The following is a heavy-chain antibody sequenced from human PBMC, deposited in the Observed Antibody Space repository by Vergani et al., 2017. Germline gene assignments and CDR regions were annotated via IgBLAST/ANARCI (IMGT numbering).Heavy chain of an antibody. CDR2: IYTSGST. CDR1: GGSISSGSYY. D-gene: IGHD1-26*01. V-gene: IGHV4-61*02. CDR3: ARGGSYTEFDY. J-gene: IGHJ4*02. Sequence: QLQLQESGPGLVKPSETLSLTCTVSGGSISSGSYYWSWIRQPAGKGLEWIGRIYTSGSTNYNPSLKSRVTISVDTSKNQFSLKLSSVTAADTAVYYCARGGSYTEFDYWGQGTLVTVSS.